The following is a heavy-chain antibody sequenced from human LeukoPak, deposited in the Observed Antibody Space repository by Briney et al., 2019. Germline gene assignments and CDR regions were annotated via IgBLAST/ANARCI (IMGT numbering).Heavy chain of an antibody. D-gene: IGHD3-10*01. CDR1: GGSFSGYY. CDR3: ARGGLWFGSRGCWFDP. Sequence: SETLSLTCAVYGGSFSGYYWSWIRQPPGKGLEWIGEINHSGSTNYNPSLKSRVTISVDTSKNQFSLKLSSVTAADTAVYYCARGGLWFGSRGCWFDPWGQGTLVTVSS. CDR2: INHSGST. J-gene: IGHJ5*02. V-gene: IGHV4-34*01.